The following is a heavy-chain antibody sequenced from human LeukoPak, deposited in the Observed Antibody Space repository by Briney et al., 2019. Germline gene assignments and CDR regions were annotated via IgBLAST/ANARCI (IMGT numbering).Heavy chain of an antibody. CDR1: SGSVSSGSYY. CDR2: IYYSGST. D-gene: IGHD2-15*01. V-gene: IGHV4-61*01. J-gene: IGHJ4*02. Sequence: SETLSLTCTVSSGSVSSGSYYWSWIRHSPGKGLEWIGNIYYSGSTNYNPSRKSRVTISVDTPKNQFSLKLSSVTAADTAVYYCATLRSGSCWNWGQGTLVSVSS. CDR3: ATLRSGSCWN.